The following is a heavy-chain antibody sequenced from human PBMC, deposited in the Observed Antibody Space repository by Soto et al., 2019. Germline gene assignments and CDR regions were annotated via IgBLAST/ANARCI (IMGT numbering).Heavy chain of an antibody. V-gene: IGHV3-15*07. J-gene: IGHJ4*02. CDR2: IKSKTDGGIT. D-gene: IGHD2-15*01. CDR1: CFTLPYPW. CDR3: ATGAATGY. Sequence: PAGSLTLSCAPVCFTLPYPWMSWVRQASGKGLEWVGRIKSKTDGGITDYATPVKGRFTISRDDSKNTLYLQMNSRRTEDTAVYYCATGAATGYWGQGT.